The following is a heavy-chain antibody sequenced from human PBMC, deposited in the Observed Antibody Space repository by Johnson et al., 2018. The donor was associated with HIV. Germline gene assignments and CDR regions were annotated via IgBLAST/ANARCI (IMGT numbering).Heavy chain of an antibody. V-gene: IGHV3-66*02. CDR1: GFTVSNNY. CDR3: ARAVRDYYDSSGYYYSFAFDI. J-gene: IGHJ3*02. Sequence: VQLVESGGGVVQPGGSLRLSCAASGFTVSNNYLGWVRQAPGKGLEWVSIIYSGGTTYHADSVKGRFTISRHNSKNTLYLQIHSLRSEDTAVYYCARAVRDYYDSSGYYYSFAFDIWGQGTMVTVSS. CDR2: IYSGGTT. D-gene: IGHD3-22*01.